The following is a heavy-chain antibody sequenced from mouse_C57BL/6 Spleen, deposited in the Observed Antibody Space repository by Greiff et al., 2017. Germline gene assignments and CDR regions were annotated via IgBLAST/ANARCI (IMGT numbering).Heavy chain of an antibody. J-gene: IGHJ2*01. CDR3: ARCNYGSSYYFDY. D-gene: IGHD1-1*01. CDR2: IDPSDSYT. V-gene: IGHV1-69*01. Sequence: QVQLQQPGAELVMPGASVKLSCKASGYTFTSYWMHWVKQRPGQGLEWIGEIDPSDSYTNYNQKFKGKATLTVDKSSSTAYMQLSSLTSEDSAVYYCARCNYGSSYYFDYWGQGTTLTVSS. CDR1: GYTFTSYW.